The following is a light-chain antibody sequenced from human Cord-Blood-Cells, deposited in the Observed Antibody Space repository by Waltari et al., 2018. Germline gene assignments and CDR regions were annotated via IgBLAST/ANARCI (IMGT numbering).Light chain of an antibody. Sequence: VIRMTQSPSLVPASTGGRVPISCRMSQGISSSLAWYQLKPGKAPELLIYAAPTFQRGVPSRFIARGSGTDFTLTISCLQSEDFATYSCQQYYSFRRTVGQGTKVEIK. CDR1: QGISSS. CDR2: AAP. CDR3: QQYYSFRRT. J-gene: IGKJ1*01. V-gene: IGKV1D-8*03.